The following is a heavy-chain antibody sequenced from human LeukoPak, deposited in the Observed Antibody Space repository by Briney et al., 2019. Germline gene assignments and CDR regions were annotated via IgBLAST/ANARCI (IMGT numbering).Heavy chain of an antibody. CDR2: IYYSGST. CDR1: GGSISSGSYY. CDR3: ARQERAVGRYFDY. D-gene: IGHD6-19*01. Sequence: PSETLSLTCTVSGGSISSGSYYWGWIRQPPGKGLEWIGSIYYSGSTYYNPSLKSRVTISVDTSKNQFSLKLSSVTAADTAVYYCARQERAVGRYFDYWGQGTLVTVSS. V-gene: IGHV4-39*01. J-gene: IGHJ4*02.